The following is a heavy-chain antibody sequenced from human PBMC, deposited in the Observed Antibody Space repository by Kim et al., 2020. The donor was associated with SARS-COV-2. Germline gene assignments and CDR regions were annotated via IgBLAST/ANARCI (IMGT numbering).Heavy chain of an antibody. CDR1: GFTFGDYA. CDR2: ISWNSGSI. CDR3: AKDGLLWFGELEGDYFDY. J-gene: IGHJ4*02. V-gene: IGHV3-9*01. D-gene: IGHD3-10*01. Sequence: GGSLRLSCAASGFTFGDYAMHWVRQAPGKGLEWVSGISWNSGSIGYADSVKGRFTISRDNAKNSLYLQMNSLRAEDTALYYCAKDGLLWFGELEGDYFDYWGQGTLVTVSS.